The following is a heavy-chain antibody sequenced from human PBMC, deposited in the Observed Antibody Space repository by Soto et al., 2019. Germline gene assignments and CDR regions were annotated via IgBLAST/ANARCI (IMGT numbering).Heavy chain of an antibody. CDR3: ARLLHLGELSSLADDAFDI. D-gene: IGHD3-16*02. Sequence: PSETLSLTCTVSGGSISSSSYYWGWIRQPPGKGLEWIGSIYYSGSTYYNPSLNSPVAISVDTSKNQFSLKLSSVTAADTAVYYCARLLHLGELSSLADDAFDIWGQGTMVTVSS. V-gene: IGHV4-39*01. CDR2: IYYSGST. CDR1: GGSISSSSYY. J-gene: IGHJ3*02.